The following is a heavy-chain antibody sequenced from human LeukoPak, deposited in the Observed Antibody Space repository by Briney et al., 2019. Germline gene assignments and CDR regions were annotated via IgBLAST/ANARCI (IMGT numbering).Heavy chain of an antibody. CDR2: IYYSGST. Sequence: PSETLSLTCTVSGGSISSYYWSWIRQPPGKGLEWIGYIYYSGSTNYNPPLKSRVTISVDTSKNQFSLKLSAVTAADTAVYFCASPRGDDSGGYYTWYFHHWGQGILVTVSS. CDR1: GGSISSYY. D-gene: IGHD3-22*01. CDR3: ASPRGDDSGGYYTWYFHH. V-gene: IGHV4-59*08. J-gene: IGHJ1*01.